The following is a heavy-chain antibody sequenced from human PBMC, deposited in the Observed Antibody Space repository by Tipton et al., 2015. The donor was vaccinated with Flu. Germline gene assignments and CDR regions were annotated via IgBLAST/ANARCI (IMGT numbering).Heavy chain of an antibody. V-gene: IGHV4-38-2*01. CDR2: IYHSGST. D-gene: IGHD3-3*01. J-gene: IGHJ4*02. Sequence: TLSLTCAVSGYSISSGYYWGWIRQPPGKGLEWIGSIYHSGSTYYNPSLKSRVTISVDTSKNQFSLKLSSVTAADTAVYYCARALYYDFWSGYLIYFDYWGQGTLVTVSS. CDR3: ARALYYDFWSGYLIYFDY. CDR1: GYSISSGYY.